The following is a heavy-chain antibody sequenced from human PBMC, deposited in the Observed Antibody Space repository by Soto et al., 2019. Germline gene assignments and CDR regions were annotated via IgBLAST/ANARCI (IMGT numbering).Heavy chain of an antibody. CDR1: GYTFTNFG. CDR3: ARGGTPLDY. Sequence: QVQLVQSGAEVKKPGASVKVSCKASGYTFTNFGISWVRQAPGQGLEWMGWISAYNGNTNYAQKFQGRGTMTTDTSTSTASMEVRSLRFDDTAAYYCARGGTPLDYWGQGTLVTVSS. D-gene: IGHD3-16*01. J-gene: IGHJ4*02. CDR2: ISAYNGNT. V-gene: IGHV1-18*01.